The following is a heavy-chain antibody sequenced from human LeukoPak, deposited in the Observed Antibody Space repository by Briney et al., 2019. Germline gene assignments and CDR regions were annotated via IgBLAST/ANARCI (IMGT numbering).Heavy chain of an antibody. V-gene: IGHV4-59*01. CDR3: AREGGSYGLSWFDP. Sequence: SETLPLTCTVSGGSISSYYWSWIRQPPGKGLEWIGYIYYSGSTNYNPSLKSRVTISVDTSKNQFSLKLSSVTAADTAVYYCAREGGSYGLSWFDPWGQGTLVTVSS. CDR2: IYYSGST. D-gene: IGHD1-26*01. J-gene: IGHJ5*02. CDR1: GGSISSYY.